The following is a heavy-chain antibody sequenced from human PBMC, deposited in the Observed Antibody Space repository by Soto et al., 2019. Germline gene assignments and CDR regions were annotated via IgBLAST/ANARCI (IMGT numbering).Heavy chain of an antibody. J-gene: IGHJ4*02. CDR1: GFTFSSYA. V-gene: IGHV3-23*01. Sequence: GSLRLSCAASGFTFSSYAMSWVRQAPGKGLEWGSAISGSGGSTYYADSVKGRFPISRDNSKNTLYLQMNSLRAEDTAVYYCAKDHYYDSSGYYSLASYWGQGTXVTVSS. CDR3: AKDHYYDSSGYYSLASY. CDR2: ISGSGGST. D-gene: IGHD3-22*01.